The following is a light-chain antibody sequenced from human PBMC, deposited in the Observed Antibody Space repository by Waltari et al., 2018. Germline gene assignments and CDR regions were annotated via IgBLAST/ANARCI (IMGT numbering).Light chain of an antibody. J-gene: IGKJ1*01. Sequence: IVLTQSPATLSLSPGERATLPCRASQTVSTYLAWFQPKPGQAPRLLIYDASNRAPGIPARFSGSGSGTDFSLTISSLEPEDFAVYYCLQRSLWPWTFGQGTKVAVK. CDR3: LQRSLWPWT. CDR1: QTVSTY. V-gene: IGKV3-11*01. CDR2: DAS.